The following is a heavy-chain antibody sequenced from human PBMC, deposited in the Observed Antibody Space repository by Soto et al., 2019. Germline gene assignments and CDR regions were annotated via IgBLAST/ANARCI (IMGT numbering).Heavy chain of an antibody. J-gene: IGHJ3*02. Sequence: GSLRLSCAASGFTFSSYEMNWVRQAPGKGLEWVSYIRSSGSTIYYADSVKGRFTISRDNAKNSLYLQMNSLRAEDTAVYYCARVPNYYDSSGYFRWAFDIWGQGTMVTVSS. CDR3: ARVPNYYDSSGYFRWAFDI. V-gene: IGHV3-48*03. CDR1: GFTFSSYE. CDR2: IRSSGSTI. D-gene: IGHD3-22*01.